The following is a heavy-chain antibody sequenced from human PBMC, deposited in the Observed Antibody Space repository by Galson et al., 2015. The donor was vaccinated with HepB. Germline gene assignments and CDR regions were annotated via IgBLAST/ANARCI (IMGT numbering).Heavy chain of an antibody. D-gene: IGHD3-3*01. Sequence: SLRLSCAASGFTFSSYGMHWVRQAPGKGLEWVAVIWYDGSNKYYADSVKGRFTISRDNSKNTLYLQMNSLRAEDTAVYYCAREVDDFWSGYFRYYYYGMDVWGQGTTVTVSS. CDR2: IWYDGSNK. J-gene: IGHJ6*02. V-gene: IGHV3-33*01. CDR3: AREVDDFWSGYFRYYYYGMDV. CDR1: GFTFSSYG.